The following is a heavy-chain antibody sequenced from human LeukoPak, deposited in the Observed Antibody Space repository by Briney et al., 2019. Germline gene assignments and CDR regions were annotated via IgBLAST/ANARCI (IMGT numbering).Heavy chain of an antibody. CDR2: INPSGGGT. CDR1: GYTYTSYY. Sequence: ASVKVSCKASGYTYTSYYIHWVRQAPGQGLEWMGVINPSGGGTSYAQKFQGRVTMTRDTSTSTVYMDLRSLRSEDTAVYFCARDMLAVPSNWFDPWGQGTLVTVSS. CDR3: ARDMLAVPSNWFDP. D-gene: IGHD2-8*01. J-gene: IGHJ5*02. V-gene: IGHV1-46*01.